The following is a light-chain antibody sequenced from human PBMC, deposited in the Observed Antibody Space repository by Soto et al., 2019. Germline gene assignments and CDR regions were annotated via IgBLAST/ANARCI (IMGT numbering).Light chain of an antibody. CDR3: QQYTTWPHWT. V-gene: IGKV3-15*01. J-gene: IGKJ1*01. Sequence: EIVMTQSPVTLSVSPGERATLSCRASQSVRSNLAWYQQKPGQAPRLLMYDASTRATGIPARFSGSGSGTEFTLTISSLQSEDFAVYYCQQYTTWPHWTSRQGSKVDIK. CDR2: DAS. CDR1: QSVRSN.